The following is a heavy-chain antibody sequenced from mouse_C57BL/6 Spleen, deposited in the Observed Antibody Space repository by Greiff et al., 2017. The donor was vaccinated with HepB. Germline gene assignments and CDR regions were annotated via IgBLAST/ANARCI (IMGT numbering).Heavy chain of an antibody. CDR3: ARGDITTVVATGDFDY. D-gene: IGHD1-1*01. CDR1: GYTFTGYW. Sequence: VKLQESGAELMKPGASVKLSCKATGYTFTGYWIEWVKQRPGHGLEWIGEILPGSGSTNYNEKFKGKATFTADTSSNTAYMQLSSLTTEDSAIYYCARGDITTVVATGDFDYWGQGTTLTVSS. J-gene: IGHJ2*01. V-gene: IGHV1-9*01. CDR2: ILPGSGST.